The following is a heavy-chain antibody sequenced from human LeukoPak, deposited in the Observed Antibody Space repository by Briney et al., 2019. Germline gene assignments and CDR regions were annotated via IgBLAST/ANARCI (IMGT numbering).Heavy chain of an antibody. Sequence: ASVKVSCKVSGYTFTDYYMHWVQQAPGKGLEWMGLVDPEDGETIYAEKFQGRVTITADTSTDTAYMELSSLRSEDTAVYYCATSVDTAMAELDYWGQGTLVTVSS. D-gene: IGHD5-18*01. CDR3: ATSVDTAMAELDY. V-gene: IGHV1-69-2*01. J-gene: IGHJ4*02. CDR2: VDPEDGET. CDR1: GYTFTDYY.